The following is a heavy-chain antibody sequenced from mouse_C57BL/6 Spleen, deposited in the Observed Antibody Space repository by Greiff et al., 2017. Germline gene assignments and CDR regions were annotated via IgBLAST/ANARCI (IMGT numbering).Heavy chain of an antibody. Sequence: EVKLQESGGGLVKPGGSLKLSCAASGFTFSSYAMSWVRQTPEKRLEWVATISDGGSYTYSPDNVKGRFTISRDNAKNNLYLQMSHLKSEDTAMYYCAREDYDGFAYWGQGTLVTVSA. V-gene: IGHV5-4*01. D-gene: IGHD2-4*01. J-gene: IGHJ3*01. CDR2: ISDGGSYT. CDR3: AREDYDGFAY. CDR1: GFTFSSYA.